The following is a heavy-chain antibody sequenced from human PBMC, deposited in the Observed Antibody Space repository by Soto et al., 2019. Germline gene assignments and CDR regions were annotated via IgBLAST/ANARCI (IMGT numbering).Heavy chain of an antibody. CDR1: GGTFSSYA. J-gene: IGHJ5*02. V-gene: IGHV1-69*06. CDR3: ARATLRFSPKPGNNWLDP. D-gene: IGHD3-3*01. CDR2: IIPIFGTA. Sequence: ASVKVSCKASGGTFSSYAISWVRQAPGQGLEWMGGIIPIFGTANYAQKFQGRVTITADKSTSTAYMELSSLRSEDTAVYYCARATLRFSPKPGNNWLDPWGQGTLVTVSS.